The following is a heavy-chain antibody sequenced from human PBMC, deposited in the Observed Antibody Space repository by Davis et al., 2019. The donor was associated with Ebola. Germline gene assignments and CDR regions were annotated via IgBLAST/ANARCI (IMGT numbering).Heavy chain of an antibody. V-gene: IGHV3-33*08. Sequence: GESLKISCAASGFTFSSYAMHWVRQAPGKGLEWVAVIWYDGSNKYYADSVKGRFTISRDNSKNTLYLQMNSLRAEDTAVYYCAGDQEPSSITIFGVAVDYWGQGTLVAVSS. D-gene: IGHD3-3*01. J-gene: IGHJ4*02. CDR3: AGDQEPSSITIFGVAVDY. CDR2: IWYDGSNK. CDR1: GFTFSSYA.